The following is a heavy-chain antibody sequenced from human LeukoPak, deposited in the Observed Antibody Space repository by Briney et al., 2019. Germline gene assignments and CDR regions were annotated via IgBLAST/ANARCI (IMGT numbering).Heavy chain of an antibody. Sequence: ASVTVSCKASGYTFTGYYMHWVRQAPGQGLEWMGWINPNSGGTNYAQKFQGRVTITRNTSISTAYMELSSLRSEDTAVYYCARGESDDYWGQGTLVTVSS. CDR1: GYTFTGYY. CDR3: ARGESDDY. D-gene: IGHD3-10*01. J-gene: IGHJ4*02. CDR2: INPNSGGT. V-gene: IGHV1-2*02.